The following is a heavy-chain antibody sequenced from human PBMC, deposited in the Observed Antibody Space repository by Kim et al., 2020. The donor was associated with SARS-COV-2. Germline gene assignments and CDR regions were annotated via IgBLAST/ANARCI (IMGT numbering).Heavy chain of an antibody. Sequence: ASVKVSCKASGYTFTSYYMHWVRQAPGQGLEWMGIINPSGGSTSYAQKFQGRVTMTRDTSTSTVYMELSSLRSEDTAVYYCARELVVVTAIHTSAYYYYGMDVWGQGTTVTVSS. CDR1: GYTFTSYY. V-gene: IGHV1-46*01. CDR2: INPSGGST. D-gene: IGHD2-21*02. J-gene: IGHJ6*02. CDR3: ARELVVVTAIHTSAYYYYGMDV.